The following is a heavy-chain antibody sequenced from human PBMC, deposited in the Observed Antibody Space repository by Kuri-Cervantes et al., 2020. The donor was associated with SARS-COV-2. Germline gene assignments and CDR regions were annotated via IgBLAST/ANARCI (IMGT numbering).Heavy chain of an antibody. V-gene: IGHV4-39*01. CDR3: ATHLGTYNWNYPRSWLYFDF. J-gene: IGHJ2*01. CDR2: IYYSRSS. CDR1: GGTISSSSYY. D-gene: IGHD1-7*01. Sequence: SETLSLSCTVSGGTISSSSYYWGCSRPPPGQGLEWIGRIYYSRSSYYNPSLRSRVTISVDTSNNQFSLKLSSVAAADTALYYCATHLGTYNWNYPRSWLYFDFWGRGTLVTVSS.